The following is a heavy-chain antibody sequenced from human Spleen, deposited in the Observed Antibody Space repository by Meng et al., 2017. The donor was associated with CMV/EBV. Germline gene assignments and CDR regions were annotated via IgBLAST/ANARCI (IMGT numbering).Heavy chain of an antibody. D-gene: IGHD6-25*01. Sequence: QVQLVQSGAEVKKPGASVKVSCKASGYIFSTYAIHWVRQAPGQGLEWMGWINVGNGDTKFSQKVQGRVTLTRDTSASTAYIDLTSLRSEDTAVYCCARGLGSSGTPPDYWGQGTLVTVSS. CDR3: ARGLGSSGTPPDY. CDR1: GYIFSTYA. CDR2: INVGNGDT. V-gene: IGHV1-3*01. J-gene: IGHJ4*02.